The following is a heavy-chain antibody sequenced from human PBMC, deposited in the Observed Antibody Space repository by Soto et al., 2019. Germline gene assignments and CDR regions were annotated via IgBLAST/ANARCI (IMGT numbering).Heavy chain of an antibody. CDR3: ARGGGIADAGRSGDWFDP. CDR2: INHSGST. CDR1: GGSFSGYY. J-gene: IGHJ5*02. V-gene: IGHV4-34*01. D-gene: IGHD6-13*01. Sequence: PSETLSLTCAVYGGSFSGYYWSWIRQPPGKGLEWIGEINHSGSTNHNPSLKSRVTISVDTSKNQFSLKLSSVTAADTAVYYCARGGGIADAGRSGDWFDPWGQGTLVTVSS.